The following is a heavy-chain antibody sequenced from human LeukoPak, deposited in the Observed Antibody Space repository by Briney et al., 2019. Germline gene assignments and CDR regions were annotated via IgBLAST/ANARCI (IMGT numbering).Heavy chain of an antibody. Sequence: RPGRSLRLSCAASGFTFSLYALNWVRQAPGKGLEWVAYINSGADDIHYAASVRGRFTISRDDATNTLYLQLSSLRAEDTAVYYCARDTIQPGLIDDWGQGTLVTVSS. CDR2: INSGADDI. J-gene: IGHJ4*02. CDR1: GFTFSLYA. D-gene: IGHD2-2*01. CDR3: ARDTIQPGLIDD. V-gene: IGHV3-48*04.